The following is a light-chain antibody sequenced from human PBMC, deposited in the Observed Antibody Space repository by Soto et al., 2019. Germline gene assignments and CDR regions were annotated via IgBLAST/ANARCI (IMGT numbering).Light chain of an antibody. J-gene: IGLJ2*01. V-gene: IGLV2-8*01. CDR2: EVS. CDR1: SSDVGGYNF. Sequence: QSALTQPPSASVSPGQSVTISCTGTSSDVGGYNFVSWYQQHPGKAPKLMIYEVSERPSGVPDRFAGSKSGNTASLTVSGLQAEDEADYYCSSYAGSNIVVFGGGTKLTVL. CDR3: SSYAGSNIVV.